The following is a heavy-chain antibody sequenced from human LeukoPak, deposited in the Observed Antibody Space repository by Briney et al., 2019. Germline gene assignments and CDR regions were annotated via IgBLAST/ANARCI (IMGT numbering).Heavy chain of an antibody. D-gene: IGHD6-6*01. CDR2: ISSSSSTI. Sequence: GGSLRLSCAASGFTFSSYAMHWVRQAPGKGLEWVSYISSSSSTIYYADSVKGRFTISRDNAKNSLYLQMNSLRAEDTAVYYCARDWLAARPRLTSPVGYWGQGTLVTVSS. J-gene: IGHJ4*02. V-gene: IGHV3-48*01. CDR3: ARDWLAARPRLTSPVGY. CDR1: GFTFSSYA.